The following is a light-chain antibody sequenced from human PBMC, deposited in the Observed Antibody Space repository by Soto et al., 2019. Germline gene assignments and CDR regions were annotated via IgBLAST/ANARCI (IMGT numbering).Light chain of an antibody. V-gene: IGKV1-39*01. Sequence: DIRMTQSPSSLSASVGDRITITCRASEIIGNNLNWYQQMPGKAPKVLIYGIPSFQGGDPSRFSGSGSGTDFTLTIASLQPEDFATYYCQQSYSTPWTFGQGTKVDIK. CDR3: QQSYSTPWT. CDR2: GIP. CDR1: EIIGNN. J-gene: IGKJ1*01.